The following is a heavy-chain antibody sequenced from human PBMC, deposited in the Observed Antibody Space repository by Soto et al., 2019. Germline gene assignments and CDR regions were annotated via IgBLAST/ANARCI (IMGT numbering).Heavy chain of an antibody. CDR2: TIPMFATA. Sequence: QVHLVQSGAEVKKPGSSVKVSCKASGGSFSNYIFAWVRQAPGQGLEWMGGTIPMFATAQYAQKLQGRVTITADGSTSTVYMDLTSLTSDDTAVYYCARGLFGQQWLVGFDTWGQGTLVTVSS. CDR1: GGSFSNYI. CDR3: ARGLFGQQWLVGFDT. V-gene: IGHV1-69*01. J-gene: IGHJ4*02. D-gene: IGHD6-19*01.